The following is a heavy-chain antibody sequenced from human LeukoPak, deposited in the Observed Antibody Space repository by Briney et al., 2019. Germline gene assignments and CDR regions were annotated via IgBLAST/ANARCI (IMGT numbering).Heavy chain of an antibody. CDR1: EGTFSSYA. CDR3: ARDRGPSSGYYPYWFDP. D-gene: IGHD3-22*01. Sequence: SVIVSCKAPEGTFSSYANSWVRQAAGQGLEWTGEIIPIFGTANYAQKFQGRVTITADESTSTAYMELSSLRSEDTAVYYCARDRGPSSGYYPYWFDPWG. J-gene: IGHJ5*02. V-gene: IGHV1-69*01. CDR2: IIPIFGTA.